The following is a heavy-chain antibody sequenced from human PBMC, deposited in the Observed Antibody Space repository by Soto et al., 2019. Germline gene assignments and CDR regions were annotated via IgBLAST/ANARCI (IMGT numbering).Heavy chain of an antibody. CDR2: ISASGDNT. CDR1: GFTFSSYA. J-gene: IGHJ6*02. D-gene: IGHD3-16*01. CDR3: TNPGGVHYYYGLDV. Sequence: GGSLRLSCAASGFTFSSYALNWVRQAPGKGLEWVSTISASGDNTYYADSVKGRFTLSRDNSKNTLFLQMNSLRAEDTAVYYCTNPGGVHYYYGLDVWGQGTTVTVSS. V-gene: IGHV3-23*01.